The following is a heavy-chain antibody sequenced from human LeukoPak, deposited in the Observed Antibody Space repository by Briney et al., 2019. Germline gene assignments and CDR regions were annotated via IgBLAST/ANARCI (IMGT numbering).Heavy chain of an antibody. Sequence: GSLRLSCAASGFSFSSHWMHWVRQVPGKGLVWVSRINQDGSNTFYADSVKGRFTISRDNSKNTLYLQMNSLRAEDTAVYYCARRAGAYSHPYDYWGQGTLVTVSS. D-gene: IGHD4/OR15-4a*01. V-gene: IGHV3-74*01. CDR2: INQDGSNT. CDR3: ARRAGAYSHPYDY. J-gene: IGHJ4*02. CDR1: GFSFSSHW.